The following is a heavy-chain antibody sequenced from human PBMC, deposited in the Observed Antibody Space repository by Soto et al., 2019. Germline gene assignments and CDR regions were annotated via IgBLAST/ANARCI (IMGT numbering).Heavy chain of an antibody. Sequence: EVQLVESGGGLVQPGGSRRLSCAAPGLTFSSNWRHWVRKAPGKGLVWVSRINSDGSSTSYADSVKGRFTISRDNAKNTLYLQMNSLRAEDTAVYYCARVKVASSWFDPWGQGTLVTVSS. J-gene: IGHJ5*02. CDR1: GLTFSSNW. CDR3: ARVKVASSWFDP. CDR2: INSDGSST. V-gene: IGHV3-74*01.